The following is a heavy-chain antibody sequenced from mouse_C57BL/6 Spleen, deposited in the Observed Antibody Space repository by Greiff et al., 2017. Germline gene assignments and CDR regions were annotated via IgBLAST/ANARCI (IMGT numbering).Heavy chain of an antibody. D-gene: IGHD2-2*01. CDR3: ARGGYDVFDY. CDR2: INPGSGGT. Sequence: VMLVESGAELVRPGTSVKVSCKASGYAFTNYLIEWVKQRPGQGLEWIGVINPGSGGTNYNEKFKGKATLTADKSSSTAYMQLSSLTSEDSAVXFCARGGYDVFDYWGQGTTLTVSS. V-gene: IGHV1-54*01. J-gene: IGHJ2*01. CDR1: GYAFTNYL.